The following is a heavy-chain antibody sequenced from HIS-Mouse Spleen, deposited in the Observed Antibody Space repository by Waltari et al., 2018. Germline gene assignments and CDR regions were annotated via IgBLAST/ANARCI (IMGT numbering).Heavy chain of an antibody. J-gene: IGHJ2*01. CDR3: AREIPYSSSWYDWYFDL. D-gene: IGHD6-13*01. Sequence: QLQLQESGPGLVKPSETLSLTCTVSGGSIRSSSYYWGWIRHPPGKGLEWIGSSYSSGSTYNNPSLKSRVTISVDTSKNQFSLKLSSVTAADTAVYYCAREIPYSSSWYDWYFDLWGRGTLVTVSS. CDR2: SYSSGST. CDR1: GGSIRSSSYY. V-gene: IGHV4-39*07.